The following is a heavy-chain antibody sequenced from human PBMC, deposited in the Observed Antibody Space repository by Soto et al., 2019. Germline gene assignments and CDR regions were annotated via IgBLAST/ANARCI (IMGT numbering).Heavy chain of an antibody. D-gene: IGHD2-15*01. Sequence: QVQLQQWGAGLLKPSETLSLTCAVYGGSFSGYYWSWIRQPPGKGLEWIGEINHSGSTNYNPSLKSRVTISVDTSKNQFTLKLSSVTAAGTAGYYCARGVDCSGGSCYDGYWGQGTLVTVSS. V-gene: IGHV4-34*01. CDR2: INHSGST. CDR1: GGSFSGYY. J-gene: IGHJ4*02. CDR3: ARGVDCSGGSCYDGY.